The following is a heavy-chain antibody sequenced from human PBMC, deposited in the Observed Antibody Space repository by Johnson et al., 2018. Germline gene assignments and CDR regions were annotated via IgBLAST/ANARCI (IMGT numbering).Heavy chain of an antibody. Sequence: VQLVQSGGGLVQPGGSLRLSCAASGFTFSSYAMTWVRQAPGKGLEWVSVMRGSGGSTDYAGSVKGRFTISRDNSKNTLYLQMNSLRAEDTAIYYCAKAYCSGVICYSYTFDIWGQGTMVTVAS. CDR3: AKAYCSGVICYSYTFDI. D-gene: IGHD2-15*01. V-gene: IGHV3-23*04. CDR1: GFTFSSYA. J-gene: IGHJ3*02. CDR2: MRGSGGST.